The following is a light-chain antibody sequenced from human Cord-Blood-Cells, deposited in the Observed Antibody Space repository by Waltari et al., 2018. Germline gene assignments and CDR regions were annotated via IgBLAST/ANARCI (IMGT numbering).Light chain of an antibody. J-gene: IGKJ1*01. CDR2: WAS. Sequence: DIVMTQSPDYLAVSLGESATINCKSSQSVLYSSNNKNYLAWYQQKPGQPPKLLIYWASTRESGVPDRFSGSGSGTDFTLTISSLQAEDVAVYYCQQYYSTPLTFGQGTKVEIK. V-gene: IGKV4-1*01. CDR1: QSVLYSSNNKNY. CDR3: QQYYSTPLT.